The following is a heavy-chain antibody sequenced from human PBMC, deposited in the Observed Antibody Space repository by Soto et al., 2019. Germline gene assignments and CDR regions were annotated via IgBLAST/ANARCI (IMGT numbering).Heavy chain of an antibody. Sequence: ASVKVSCKASGGTFSSYAISWVRQAPGQGLEWMGGIIPIFGTANYAQKFQGRVTITADESTSTAYMELSSLRSEDTAVYYCARAPYRESSPDYWGQGTLVTVSS. J-gene: IGHJ4*02. CDR1: GGTFSSYA. CDR3: ARAPYRESSPDY. D-gene: IGHD3-10*01. CDR2: IIPIFGTA. V-gene: IGHV1-69*13.